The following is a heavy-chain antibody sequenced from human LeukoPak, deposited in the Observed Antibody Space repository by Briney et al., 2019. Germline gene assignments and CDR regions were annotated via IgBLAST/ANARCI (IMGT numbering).Heavy chain of an antibody. Sequence: PSETLSLTCTVSGGSVSSYYWSWVRQPPGKGLEWIGHMYYSGSTNYSPSLKSRVTISVDTSKNKFSLKVTSVPAADTAVYYCTRAGSGWSFDYWGQGTLVTVSS. V-gene: IGHV4-59*02. CDR3: TRAGSGWSFDY. CDR1: GGSVSSYY. CDR2: MYYSGST. D-gene: IGHD6-19*01. J-gene: IGHJ4*02.